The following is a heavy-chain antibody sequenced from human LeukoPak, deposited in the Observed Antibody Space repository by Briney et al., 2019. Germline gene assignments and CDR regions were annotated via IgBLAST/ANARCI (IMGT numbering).Heavy chain of an antibody. J-gene: IGHJ4*02. CDR2: ISSNGGST. CDR3: VKTLYSSPPGWDLYYFDY. Sequence: GGSLRLSCSASGFTFSSYAMHWVRQAPGKGLEYVSAISSNGGSTYYADSVKGRSTISRDNSKNTLYLQMSSLRAEDTAVYYCVKTLYSSPPGWDLYYFDYWGQGTLVTVSS. D-gene: IGHD6-13*01. CDR1: GFTFSSYA. V-gene: IGHV3-64D*06.